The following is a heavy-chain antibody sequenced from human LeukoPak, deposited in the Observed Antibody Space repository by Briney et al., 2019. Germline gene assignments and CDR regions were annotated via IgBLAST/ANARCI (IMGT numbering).Heavy chain of an antibody. CDR2: ISSSSTTI. J-gene: IGHJ4*02. D-gene: IGHD5-18*01. V-gene: IGHV3-48*01. Sequence: GGSLRLSCTASGFTFSDSSMNWVRQAPGKGLEWLSYISSSSTTIYYADSVKGRFTISRDDAKNSLCLQMNSLRAEDTAVYYCARNLNTADDYWGQGILVTVSS. CDR1: GFTFSDSS. CDR3: ARNLNTADDY.